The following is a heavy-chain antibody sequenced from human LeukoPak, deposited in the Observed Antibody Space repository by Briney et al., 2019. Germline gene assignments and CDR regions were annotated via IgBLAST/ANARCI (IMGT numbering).Heavy chain of an antibody. D-gene: IGHD3-3*01. J-gene: IGHJ4*02. Sequence: GGSLRLSCAASGFTVSSYSMNWVRQAPGKGLEWVSSISSSSSYIYYADSVKGRFTISRDNAKNSLYLQMNSLRAEDTAVYYCARGFWSGYPPTDYWGQGTLVTVSS. CDR1: GFTVSSYS. CDR2: ISSSSSYI. CDR3: ARGFWSGYPPTDY. V-gene: IGHV3-21*01.